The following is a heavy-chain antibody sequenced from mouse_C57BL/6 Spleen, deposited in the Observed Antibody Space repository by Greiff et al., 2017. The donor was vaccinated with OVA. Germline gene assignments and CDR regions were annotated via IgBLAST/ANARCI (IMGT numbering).Heavy chain of an antibody. Sequence: QVQLQQPGAELVRPGSSVKLSCKASGYTFTSYWMHWVKQRPIQGLEWIGNIDPSDSETHYNQKFKDKATLTVDKSSSTAYMQLSSLTSEDSAVYYCARKNGSSYDAMDYWGQGTSVTVSS. V-gene: IGHV1-52*01. J-gene: IGHJ4*01. CDR1: GYTFTSYW. D-gene: IGHD1-1*01. CDR3: ARKNGSSYDAMDY. CDR2: IDPSDSET.